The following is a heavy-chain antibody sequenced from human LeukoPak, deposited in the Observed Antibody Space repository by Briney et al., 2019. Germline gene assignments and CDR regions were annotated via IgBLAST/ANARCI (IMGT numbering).Heavy chain of an antibody. Sequence: GGSLRLSCAASGFTFSTYWMHWVRQAPGKGLVWVSRISSDGSATYNADPARGRFTISRDNAKNTLYLQMNSLRAEDTAVYYCAREAVLSGTSVFDYWGRGTLITVSS. CDR3: AREAVLSGTSVFDY. CDR1: GFTFSTYW. J-gene: IGHJ4*02. CDR2: ISSDGSAT. V-gene: IGHV3-74*01. D-gene: IGHD3-3*01.